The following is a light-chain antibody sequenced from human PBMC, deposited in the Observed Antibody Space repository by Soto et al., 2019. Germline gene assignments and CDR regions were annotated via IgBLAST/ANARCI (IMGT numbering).Light chain of an antibody. J-gene: IGLJ2*01. CDR2: DVS. CDR3: CSYAGSSPYVV. CDR1: SSDVGGYNY. Sequence: QSALTQPRSVSGSPGQSVTISCTGTSSDVGGYNYVSWFQHHPGKAPKLMIYDVSERPSGVPDRFSGSKSGNTASLTISGLQAEDEADYYCCSYAGSSPYVVFGGGTKVTVL. V-gene: IGLV2-11*01.